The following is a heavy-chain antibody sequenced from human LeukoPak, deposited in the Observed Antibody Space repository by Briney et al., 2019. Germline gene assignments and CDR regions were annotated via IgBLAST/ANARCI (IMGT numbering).Heavy chain of an antibody. J-gene: IGHJ4*02. D-gene: IGHD3-22*01. Sequence: GGSLRLSCAASGITLSNYGMSWVRQAPGRGLEWVAGISDSGGSTNYADSVKGRFTISRDNPKNTLYLQMNSLRAEDTAVYFCAKRGVVIRVILVGFHKEAYYFDSWGQGALVTVSS. CDR2: ISDSGGST. CDR1: GITLSNYG. CDR3: AKRGVVIRVILVGFHKEAYYFDS. V-gene: IGHV3-23*01.